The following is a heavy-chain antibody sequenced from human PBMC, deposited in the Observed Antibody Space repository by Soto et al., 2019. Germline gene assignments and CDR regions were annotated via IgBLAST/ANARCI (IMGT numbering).Heavy chain of an antibody. CDR1: GGSISSGGYY. Sequence: QVQLKESGPGLVKPSQTLSLTCTFSGGSISSGGYYWSWISQHTGKGLEWIGYIYYSGSPYYNPSLKSRVITSVETPNTHFSLTISSVTAADTAVYYCARTPGYWGQGTLVTVSS. CDR3: ARTPGY. V-gene: IGHV4-31*03. CDR2: IYYSGSP. J-gene: IGHJ4*02.